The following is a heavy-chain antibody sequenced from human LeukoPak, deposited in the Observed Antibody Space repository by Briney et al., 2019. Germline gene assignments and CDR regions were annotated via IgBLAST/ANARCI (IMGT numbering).Heavy chain of an antibody. V-gene: IGHV4-39*01. J-gene: IGHJ4*02. CDR1: GGSITSSSYY. D-gene: IGHD1-14*01. Sequence: SETLSLTCTVSGGSITSSSYYWGWIRQPPGKELEWIGSIYYSGSTYYNPSLKSRDTISVDTSKNQFSLRLSSVTAADTAVYYCARVFQGFDNWGQGTLVTVSS. CDR2: IYYSGST. CDR3: ARVFQGFDN.